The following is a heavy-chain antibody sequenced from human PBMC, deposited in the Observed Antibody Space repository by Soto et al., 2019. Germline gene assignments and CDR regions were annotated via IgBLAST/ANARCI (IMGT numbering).Heavy chain of an antibody. CDR3: AKDAGVKYYYGSGSTTVGGFFDY. J-gene: IGHJ4*02. CDR1: GFTFSSYG. CDR2: ISYDGSNK. V-gene: IGHV3-30*18. Sequence: PGGSLRLSCAGSGFTFSSYGMHWVRQAPGKGLKWVAVISYDGSNKYYADSVKGRFTISRDNSKNTLYLQMNSLRAEDTAVYYCAKDAGVKYYYGSGSTTVGGFFDYWGQGTLVTVSS. D-gene: IGHD3-10*01.